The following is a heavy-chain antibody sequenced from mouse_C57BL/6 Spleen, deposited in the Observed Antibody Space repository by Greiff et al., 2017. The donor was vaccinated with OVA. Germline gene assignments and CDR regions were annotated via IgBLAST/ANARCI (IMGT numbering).Heavy chain of an antibody. J-gene: IGHJ1*03. CDR1: GFTFSDYG. CDR3: ARDRYYYGSSYWYFDV. D-gene: IGHD1-1*01. CDR2: ISSGSSTI. Sequence: EVKLVESGGGLVKPGGSLKLSCAASGFTFSDYGMHWVRQAPEKGLEWVAYISSGSSTIYYADTVKGRFTISRVNAKNTLFLQMTSLRSDDTAMYYCARDRYYYGSSYWYFDVWGTGTTVTVSS. V-gene: IGHV5-17*01.